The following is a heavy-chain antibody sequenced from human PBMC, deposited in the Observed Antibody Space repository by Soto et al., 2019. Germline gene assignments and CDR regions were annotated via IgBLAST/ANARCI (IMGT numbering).Heavy chain of an antibody. CDR2: IYPGDSDT. CDR1: GGTFSSYA. Sequence: ASVKVSCKASGGTFSSYAISWVRQMPGKGLEWMGIIYPGDSDTRYSPSFQGQVTISADKSISTAYLQWSSLKASDTAMYYCARTSAGGKYYYGMDVWGQGTTVTVSS. D-gene: IGHD6-13*01. CDR3: ARTSAGGKYYYGMDV. J-gene: IGHJ6*02. V-gene: IGHV5-51*01.